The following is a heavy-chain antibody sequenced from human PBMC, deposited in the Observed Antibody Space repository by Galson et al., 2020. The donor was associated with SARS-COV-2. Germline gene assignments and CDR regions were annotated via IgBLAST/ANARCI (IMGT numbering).Heavy chain of an antibody. CDR2: IYNSESA. V-gene: IGHV4-59*01. CDR1: GGSTSGYH. D-gene: IGHD3-16*01. CDR3: ATYLAGWGGRGY. J-gene: IGHJ4*02. Sequence: SETLSLTCTVSGGSTSGYHLSWIRQSPGKGLEWIGQIYNSESANFNPSLKSRVTISLDTAKNQFSLKLSSVTPADTAVYYCATYLAGWGGRGYWGQGTLVTVSS.